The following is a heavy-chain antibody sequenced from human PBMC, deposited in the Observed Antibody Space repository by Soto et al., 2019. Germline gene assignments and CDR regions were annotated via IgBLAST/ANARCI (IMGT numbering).Heavy chain of an antibody. CDR2: ISSSSSTI. CDR1: GFTFSSYS. CDR3: ARDLWAGYNYYGSGSYYLTEPPNH. Sequence: GGSLRLSCAASGFTFSSYSMNWVRQAPGKGLEWVSYISSSSSTIYYADSVKGRFTISRDNAKNSLYLQMNSLRAEDTAVYYCARDLWAGYNYYGSGSYYLTEPPNHWGQGTLVTVSS. V-gene: IGHV3-48*01. J-gene: IGHJ5*02. D-gene: IGHD3-10*01.